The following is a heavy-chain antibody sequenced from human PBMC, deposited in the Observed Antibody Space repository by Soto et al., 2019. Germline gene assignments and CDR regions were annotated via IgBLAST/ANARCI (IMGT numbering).Heavy chain of an antibody. V-gene: IGHV3-33*01. CDR2: IWYDGSNK. J-gene: IGHJ4*02. D-gene: IGHD4-17*01. CDR3: ARDLLPHRPLTVTIRYYFDY. CDR1: GFTFSSYG. Sequence: GGSLRLSCAASGFTFSSYGMHWFRQAPGKGLEWVAVIWYDGSNKYYADSVKGRFTISRDNSKNTLYLQMNSLRAEDTAVYYCARDLLPHRPLTVTIRYYFDYWGQGTLVTVSS.